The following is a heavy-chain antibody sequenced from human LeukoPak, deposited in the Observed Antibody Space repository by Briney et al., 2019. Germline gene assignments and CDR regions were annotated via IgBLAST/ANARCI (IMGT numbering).Heavy chain of an antibody. J-gene: IGHJ5*02. Sequence: NPSETLSLTCTASGCSISSYYWNWIRQPAGKGLEWIGRIYTSGSTNYNPALKSRGTMSVDTPKNQFSLKLSSVTAADTAVYHCARGLLWFGELGNWFDPWGQGTLVTVSS. V-gene: IGHV4-4*07. CDR1: GCSISSYY. CDR3: ARGLLWFGELGNWFDP. D-gene: IGHD3-10*01. CDR2: IYTSGST.